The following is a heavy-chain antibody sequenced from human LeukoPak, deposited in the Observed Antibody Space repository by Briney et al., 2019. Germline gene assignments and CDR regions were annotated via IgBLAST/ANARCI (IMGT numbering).Heavy chain of an antibody. CDR3: ARPYYYDSRIDP. J-gene: IGHJ5*02. Sequence: PSETLSLTCTVSGGSISSGDYYCSWIRQPPGKCLEWIAYMYYSGSTYYNPSLKSRVTMSADTSKNQLSLKLISVTAADTAVYYCARPYYYDSRIDPWGQGILVTVSS. V-gene: IGHV4-30-4*01. CDR2: MYYSGST. D-gene: IGHD3-22*01. CDR1: GGSISSGDYY.